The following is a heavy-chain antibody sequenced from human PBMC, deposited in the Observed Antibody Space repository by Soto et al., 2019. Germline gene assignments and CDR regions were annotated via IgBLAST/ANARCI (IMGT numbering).Heavy chain of an antibody. D-gene: IGHD6-13*01. CDR3: AREPQSSIAAHY. J-gene: IGHJ4*02. CDR1: GGSFSGYY. CDR2: INHSGST. Sequence: SETLSLTCAVYGGSFSGYYWSWIRQPPGKGLEWIGEINHSGSTNYNPSLKSRVTISVDTSKNQFSLKLSSVTAADTAVYYCAREPQSSIAAHYWGQGTLVTVSS. V-gene: IGHV4-34*01.